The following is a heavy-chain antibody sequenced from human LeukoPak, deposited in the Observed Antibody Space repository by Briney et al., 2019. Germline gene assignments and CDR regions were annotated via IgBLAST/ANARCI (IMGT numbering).Heavy chain of an antibody. CDR3: AREGRYGDYGEY. V-gene: IGHV1-18*01. Sequence: ASVKVSCKASGYTFTSYGISWVRQAPGQGLEWMGWISAYNGNTNYAQKLQGRVTITRDTSANTDYMELSSLRSEDTAVYYCAREGRYGDYGEYWGQGTLVTVSS. J-gene: IGHJ4*02. CDR1: GYTFTSYG. CDR2: ISAYNGNT. D-gene: IGHD4-17*01.